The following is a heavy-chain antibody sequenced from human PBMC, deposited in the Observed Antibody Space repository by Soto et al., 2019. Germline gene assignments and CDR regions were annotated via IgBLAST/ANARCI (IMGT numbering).Heavy chain of an antibody. CDR3: ARDREYCSGGSCFDFDY. D-gene: IGHD2-15*01. CDR2: INPNSGGT. J-gene: IGHJ4*02. CDR1: GYTFTGYY. Sequence: QVQLVQSGAEVKKPGASVKVSCKASGYTFTGYYMHWVRQAPGQGLEWMGWINPNSGGTNYAQKFQGRVTMTRDTSISTAYMELSRLRSDDTAVYYCARDREYCSGGSCFDFDYWGQGTLVTVSS. V-gene: IGHV1-2*02.